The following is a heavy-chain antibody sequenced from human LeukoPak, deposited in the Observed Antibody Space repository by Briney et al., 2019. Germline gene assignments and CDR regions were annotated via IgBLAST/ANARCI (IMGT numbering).Heavy chain of an antibody. CDR1: GYTLTDSY. CDR3: AREHPAGSFYGDNWFDP. CDR2: INPGG. Sequence: ASVRVSCKASGYTLTDSYLHWVRQTPGQGLECLGWINPGGNVTQNLHSGVTMTGDTSINTAYIEVTSLKSDDTAVYYCAREHPAGSFYGDNWFDPWGQGTLVTVSS. V-gene: IGHV1-2*02. J-gene: IGHJ5*02. D-gene: IGHD3-10*01.